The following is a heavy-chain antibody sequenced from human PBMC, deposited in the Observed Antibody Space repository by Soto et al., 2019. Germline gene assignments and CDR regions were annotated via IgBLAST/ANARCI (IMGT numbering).Heavy chain of an antibody. J-gene: IGHJ4*02. D-gene: IGHD5-18*01. CDR3: ARDVGGYSYGCLDY. CDR2: ISSSSTI. Sequence: EVQLVESGGGLVQPGGSLRLSCAASGFTFSSYSMNWVRQAPGKGLEWVSYISSSSTIYYADSVKGRFTISRDNAKNSLYLQMNSLRDEDTAVYYCARDVGGYSYGCLDYWGQGTLVTVSS. V-gene: IGHV3-48*02. CDR1: GFTFSSYS.